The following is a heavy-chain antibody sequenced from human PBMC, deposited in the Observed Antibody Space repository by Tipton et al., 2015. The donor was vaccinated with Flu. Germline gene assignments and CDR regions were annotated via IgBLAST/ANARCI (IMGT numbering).Heavy chain of an antibody. CDR3: ARVGGYSYGPVDP. J-gene: IGHJ5*02. CDR1: GGSISSSSYY. V-gene: IGHV4-39*07. Sequence: TLSLTCTVSGGSISSSSYYWGWIRQPPGKGLEWIGNIHCSGSTYYNPSLKSRVTISVGTSKNQFSLKLSSVTAADTAVYYCARVGGYSYGPVDPWGQGTRVTVS. CDR2: IHCSGST. D-gene: IGHD5-18*01.